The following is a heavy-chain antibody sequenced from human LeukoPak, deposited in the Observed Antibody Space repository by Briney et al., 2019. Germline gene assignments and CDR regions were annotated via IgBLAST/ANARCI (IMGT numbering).Heavy chain of an antibody. CDR1: GYTFTSYG. CDR3: ARDFGLRQWLVKYYYYYGMDV. V-gene: IGHV1-18*01. J-gene: IGHJ6*02. D-gene: IGHD6-19*01. CDR2: ISAYNGNT. Sequence: ASVKVSCKASGYTFTSYGISWVRQAPGQGLEWMGWISAYNGNTNYAQKLQGRVTMTTDTSTSTAYMELRSLRSDDTAVYYCARDFGLRQWLVKYYYYYGMDVWGQGTTVTVSS.